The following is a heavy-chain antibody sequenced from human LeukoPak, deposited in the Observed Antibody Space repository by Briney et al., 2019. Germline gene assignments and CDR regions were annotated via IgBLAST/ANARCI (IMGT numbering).Heavy chain of an antibody. V-gene: IGHV3-7*05. J-gene: IGHJ3*02. D-gene: IGHD3-9*01. CDR2: IMQDGSEN. Sequence: GGSLRLSCEASGLTFGDYWMTWVRQAPGKGLECVANIMQDGSENHYVDSVKGRFTISRDNAKNSLSLQMNSLRAEDTAVYYCATYWRYFDWLLSDIWGLGTTVTVSS. CDR3: ATYWRYFDWLLSDI. CDR1: GLTFGDYW.